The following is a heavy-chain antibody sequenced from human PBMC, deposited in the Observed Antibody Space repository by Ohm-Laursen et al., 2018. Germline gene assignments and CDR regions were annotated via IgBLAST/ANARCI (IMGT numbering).Heavy chain of an antibody. CDR3: ARQESSGWYPDY. Sequence: TLSLTCTVSAGSITNYYWSWIRQPPGKGLEWIGYIYYSGSTNYNPSLKSRVTISVDTSKNQFSLKLSSVTAADTAVYYCARQESSGWYPDYWGQGTLVTVSS. CDR2: IYYSGST. V-gene: IGHV4-59*08. CDR1: AGSITNYY. J-gene: IGHJ4*02. D-gene: IGHD6-19*01.